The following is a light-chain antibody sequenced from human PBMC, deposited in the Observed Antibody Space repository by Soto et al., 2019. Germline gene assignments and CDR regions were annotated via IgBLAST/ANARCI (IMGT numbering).Light chain of an antibody. CDR2: EVT. V-gene: IGLV2-8*01. CDR3: SSFASSNTWV. CDR1: SSDVGAYNY. J-gene: IGLJ3*02. Sequence: HSALTQPPSASGSPGQSVTISCTGTSSDVGAYNYVSWYQQHAGKAPKLVIYEVTKWPSGVPDRFSGSKSANTASLTVSGLQAEDEADYYCSSFASSNTWVFGGGTKLTVL.